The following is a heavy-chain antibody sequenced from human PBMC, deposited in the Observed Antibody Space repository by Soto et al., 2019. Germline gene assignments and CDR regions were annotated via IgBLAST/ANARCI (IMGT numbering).Heavy chain of an antibody. CDR3: AGSSIAARVFDY. V-gene: IGHV4-34*01. J-gene: IGHJ4*02. D-gene: IGHD6-6*01. CDR1: GGSFSGYY. Sequence: SETLSLTCAVYGGSFSGYYWSWIRQPPGKGLEWIGEINHSGSTNYNPSLKSRVTISVDTSKNQCSLKLSSVTAADTAVYYCAGSSIAARVFDYWGQGTLVTVSS. CDR2: INHSGST.